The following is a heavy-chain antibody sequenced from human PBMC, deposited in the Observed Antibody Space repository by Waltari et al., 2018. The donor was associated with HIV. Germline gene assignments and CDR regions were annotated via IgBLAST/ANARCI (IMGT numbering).Heavy chain of an antibody. D-gene: IGHD6-25*01. CDR3: ARSRAYPDY. Sequence: EVQLVESGGGLVQPGGSLRLSCAASGFPFRSYWMSWVRQAPGKGLEWVANIKQDGSEKYYVDSVKGRFTISRDNAKNSLYLQMNSLRAEDTAVYYCARSRAYPDYWGQGTLVTVSS. CDR2: IKQDGSEK. J-gene: IGHJ4*02. V-gene: IGHV3-7*01. CDR1: GFPFRSYW.